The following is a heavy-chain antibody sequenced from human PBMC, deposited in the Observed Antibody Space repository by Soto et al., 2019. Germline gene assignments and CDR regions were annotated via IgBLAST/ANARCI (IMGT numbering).Heavy chain of an antibody. CDR1: GYSISSSSY. V-gene: IGHV4-38-2*02. J-gene: IGHJ5*02. D-gene: IGHD6-19*01. CDR2: IYHGGTT. CDR3: ARHYSSGSRNWFDP. Sequence: SETLSLTCTVSGYSISSSSYWAWIRQPPGKGPEWIASIYHGGTTFYNPSLKSRITISVDTSNNQFSLKLTSVTAADTAVFYCARHYSSGSRNWFDPWGQGTLVTVSS.